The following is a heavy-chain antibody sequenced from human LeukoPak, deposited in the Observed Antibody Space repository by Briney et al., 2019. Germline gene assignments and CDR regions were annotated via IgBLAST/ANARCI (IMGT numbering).Heavy chain of an antibody. CDR3: AKTALYYDILTGYYKGPWFDP. J-gene: IGHJ5*02. V-gene: IGHV4-34*01. CDR2: INHSGST. D-gene: IGHD3-9*01. CDR1: GGSFSGYY. Sequence: SETLSLTCAVYGGSFSGYYWSWIRQPPGKRLEWSGEINHSGSTSYNPSLKSRVTISVDTSKNQFSLKLSSVTAADTAVYYCAKTALYYDILTGYYKGPWFDPWGQGTLVTVSS.